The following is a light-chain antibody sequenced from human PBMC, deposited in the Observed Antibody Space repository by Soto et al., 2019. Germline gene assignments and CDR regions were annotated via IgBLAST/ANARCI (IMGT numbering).Light chain of an antibody. Sequence: QLVLTQPPSASGTPGQRVTISCSGSSSNIGSHTINWYQHLPGTAPKLLIYNNNQRPSGVPDRFSGSKSGTSASLAISGLQSEDEADYYCAAWDDSLSGYVFGTGTKLTVL. V-gene: IGLV1-44*01. J-gene: IGLJ1*01. CDR2: NNN. CDR1: SSNIGSHT. CDR3: AAWDDSLSGYV.